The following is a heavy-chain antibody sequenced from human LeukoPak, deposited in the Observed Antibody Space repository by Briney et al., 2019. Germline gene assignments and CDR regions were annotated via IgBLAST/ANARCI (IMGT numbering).Heavy chain of an antibody. V-gene: IGHV3-21*01. D-gene: IGHD2-15*01. J-gene: IGHJ4*02. CDR2: ISGSSDYI. CDR1: GFTSSRSA. Sequence: GGSLRLSCAASGFTSSRSAMEWVRQAPGKGLEWVSSISGSSDYIYYADSVKGRFTISRDNTKNSVSLQMNSLRAEDTAVYYCARLYCNGGSCYGKYYFDYWGQGALVTVSS. CDR3: ARLYCNGGSCYGKYYFDY.